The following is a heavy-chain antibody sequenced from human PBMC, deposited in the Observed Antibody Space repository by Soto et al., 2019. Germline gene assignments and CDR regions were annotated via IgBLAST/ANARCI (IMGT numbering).Heavy chain of an antibody. D-gene: IGHD6-6*01. CDR3: ARGSSIAGLYYGMDV. CDR2: NYYSGIT. CDR1: GGSISSGGYY. V-gene: IGHV4-31*03. J-gene: IGHJ6*02. Sequence: QVQLQESGPGLVKPSQTLSLTCTVSGGSISSGGYYWTWIRQHPGKGLEWIGYNYYSGITYYNPSLNRRVTISLDTSKNQFSLTQSSVTAADTAVYYCARGSSIAGLYYGMDVWGQGTTVTVSS.